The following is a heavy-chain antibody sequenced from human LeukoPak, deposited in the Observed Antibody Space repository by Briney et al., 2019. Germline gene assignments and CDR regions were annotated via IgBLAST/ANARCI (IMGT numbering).Heavy chain of an antibody. CDR3: ARGGIAVRFAY. V-gene: IGHV3-48*03. CDR2: ISSGSSSI. D-gene: IGHD6-6*01. J-gene: IGHJ4*02. Sequence: PGGSLRLSCAASGFTFSSYEMNWVRQAPGKGLGWVSYISSGSSSIFYADSVKGRFTISRDNAKNSLYLQMNSLRVEDTAVYYCARGGIAVRFAYWGQGTLVTVSS. CDR1: GFTFSSYE.